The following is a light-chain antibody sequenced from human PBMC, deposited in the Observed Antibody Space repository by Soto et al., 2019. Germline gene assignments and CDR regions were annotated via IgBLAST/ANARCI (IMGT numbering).Light chain of an antibody. CDR1: RSNVGTNL. J-gene: IGLJ1*01. CDR3: AVWDDGLNGYV. Sequence: QSVLTQPPSASGTPGQRVTISCSGRRSNVGTNLVNWYQQLPGTAPKLLIYAHIQRPSGVPDRFSGSTSGTSASLAISGLQSEAEADYYCAVWDDGLNGYVFGTGTKVTVL. CDR2: AHI. V-gene: IGLV1-44*01.